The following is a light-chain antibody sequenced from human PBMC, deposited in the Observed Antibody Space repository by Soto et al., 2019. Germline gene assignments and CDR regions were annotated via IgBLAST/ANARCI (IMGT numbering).Light chain of an antibody. Sequence: EIVLTQSPGTLSLSPGETATLSCRASQSVITNYFAWYQQKPGQAPRLLIYGASTRATGIPDRFSGSGSGTDFTLTISRLEPEDFAVYYCQQYGRSPSTFGGGTKVGIK. CDR2: GAS. V-gene: IGKV3-20*01. CDR3: QQYGRSPST. CDR1: QSVITNY. J-gene: IGKJ4*01.